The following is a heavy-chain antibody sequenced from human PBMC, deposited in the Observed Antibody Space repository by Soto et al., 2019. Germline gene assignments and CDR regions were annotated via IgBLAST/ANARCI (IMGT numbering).Heavy chain of an antibody. CDR3: ARTGDNYYYFDC. D-gene: IGHD1-1*01. CDR2: MNPNSGNT. V-gene: IGHV1-8*01. CDR1: GYTFTSYD. J-gene: IGHJ4*02. Sequence: ASVKVSCKASGYTFTSYDINWVRQATGQGLEWMGWMNPNSGNTGYAQKFQGRVTMTRNTSISTAYMELRSLRSDDTAMYYCARTGDNYYYFDCWGQGTPVTVSS.